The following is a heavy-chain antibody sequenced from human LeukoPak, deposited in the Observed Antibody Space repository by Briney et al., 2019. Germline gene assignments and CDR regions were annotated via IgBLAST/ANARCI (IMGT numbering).Heavy chain of an antibody. J-gene: IGHJ5*02. CDR3: ARGLLLWFGESPNWFDP. Sequence: PSETLSLTCTVSGGSISSYYWSGIRQPPGEGLGWGGYIYYSGSITYNPSLKSRVTISVDTSKNQFSLKLGSVTAADTAVYYCARGLLLWFGESPNWFDPWGQGTLVTVSS. CDR2: IYYSGSI. CDR1: GGSISSYY. V-gene: IGHV4-59*01. D-gene: IGHD3-10*01.